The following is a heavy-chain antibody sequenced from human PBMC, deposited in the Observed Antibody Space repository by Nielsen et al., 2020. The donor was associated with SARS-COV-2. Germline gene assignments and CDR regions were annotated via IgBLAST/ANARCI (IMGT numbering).Heavy chain of an antibody. Sequence: GGSLRLSCAASGFTFDDYAMHWVRQAPGKGLEWVSGISWNSGSIGYADSVKGRFTISRDNAKNSLYLQMNSLRAEDTAVYYCARVNGVGPYYYYYYMDVWGKGTTVTVSS. CDR2: ISWNSGSI. CDR3: ARVNGVGPYYYYYYMDV. D-gene: IGHD2-15*01. CDR1: GFTFDDYA. V-gene: IGHV3-9*01. J-gene: IGHJ6*03.